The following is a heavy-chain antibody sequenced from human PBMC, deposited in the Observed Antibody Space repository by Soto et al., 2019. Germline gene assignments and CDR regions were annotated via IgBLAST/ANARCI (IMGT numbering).Heavy chain of an antibody. Sequence: QVHLVQSGAEVKKPGASVKVSCKASGYTFTSYGITWVRQAPGQGLDWMGWISAHNGNTDYAQTLQGRVIVTRDTSTSTAYMALRSLISDDTAVYYCARGRYGDYWGQGALVTVSS. CDR2: ISAHNGNT. J-gene: IGHJ4*02. CDR1: GYTFTSYG. D-gene: IGHD1-1*01. V-gene: IGHV1-18*01. CDR3: ARGRYGDY.